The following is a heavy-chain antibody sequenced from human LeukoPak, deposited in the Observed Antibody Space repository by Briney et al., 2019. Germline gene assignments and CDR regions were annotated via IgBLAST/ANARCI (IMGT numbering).Heavy chain of an antibody. CDR3: ARGMYSSSWDY. Sequence: ASVKVSCKASGYIFINYDINWVRQATGQGLEWMGWVNPNSGNTGYAQKFQGRVTMTRNTSISTAYMELSSLRSEDTAVYYCARGMYSSSWDYWGQGTLVTVSS. J-gene: IGHJ4*02. CDR2: VNPNSGNT. CDR1: GYIFINYD. V-gene: IGHV1-8*01. D-gene: IGHD6-13*01.